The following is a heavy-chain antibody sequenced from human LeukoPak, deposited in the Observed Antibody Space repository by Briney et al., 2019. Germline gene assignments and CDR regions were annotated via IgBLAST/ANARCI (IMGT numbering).Heavy chain of an antibody. CDR2: INPSGGT. D-gene: IGHD3-10*01. Sequence: ASVKVSCKASGYTFTGYYLHWVRQAPGQGLEWMGWINPSGGTNYAQQILGRVTMTRDKSLSTAYMELSRLRSHDTAVYYCARRGFGSGSYCDYWGQGTLVTVSS. V-gene: IGHV1-2*02. J-gene: IGHJ4*02. CDR1: GYTFTGYY. CDR3: ARRGFGSGSYCDY.